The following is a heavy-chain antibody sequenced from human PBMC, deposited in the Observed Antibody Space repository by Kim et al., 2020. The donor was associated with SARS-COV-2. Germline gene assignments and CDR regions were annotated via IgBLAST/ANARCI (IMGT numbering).Heavy chain of an antibody. CDR2: IRGSGVNT. V-gene: IGHV3-23*01. CDR3: AKSGDGYDAEHAFDI. D-gene: IGHD5-12*01. CDR1: GFTFSTYA. Sequence: GGSLRLSCAASGFTFSTYAMSWVRQAPGKGLEWVAAIRGSGVNTYYADSVKGQFTISRDNSKNTLYLQMDSLRADDTAIYYCAKSGDGYDAEHAFDICGQGTMVTVSS. J-gene: IGHJ3*02.